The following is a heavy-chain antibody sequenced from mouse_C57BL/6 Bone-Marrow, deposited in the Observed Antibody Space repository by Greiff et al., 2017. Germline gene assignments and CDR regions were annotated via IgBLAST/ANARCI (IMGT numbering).Heavy chain of an antibody. CDR2: IRSKSNNYAT. Sequence: EVQLVESGGGLVQPKGSLQLSCAASGFSFNTYAMNWVRQAPGKGLEWVARIRSKSNNYATYYADSVKDRFTISREYSESMLYLQMNNLKTEDTAMYYCVRLYYGSSYGYYAMDYWGQGTSVTVSS. V-gene: IGHV10-1*01. CDR3: VRLYYGSSYGYYAMDY. J-gene: IGHJ4*01. CDR1: GFSFNTYA. D-gene: IGHD1-1*01.